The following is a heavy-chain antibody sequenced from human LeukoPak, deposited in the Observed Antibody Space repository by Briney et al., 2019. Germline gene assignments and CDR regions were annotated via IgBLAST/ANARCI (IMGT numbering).Heavy chain of an antibody. CDR2: IIDSGTT. J-gene: IGHJ4*01. CDR3: ASRER. Sequence: SETLSLTCTVSGGSISSSSYYWGWIRQPPGKGLEWIGEIIDSGTTNYNPSLKSRDTISIDTSKNQFSLKLSSVTAADTAVYYCASRERWGQGTLVTVSS. V-gene: IGHV4-39*07. CDR1: GGSISSSSYY.